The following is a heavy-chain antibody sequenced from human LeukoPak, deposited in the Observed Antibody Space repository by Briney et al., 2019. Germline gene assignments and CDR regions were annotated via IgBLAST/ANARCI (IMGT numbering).Heavy chain of an antibody. Sequence: GGSLRLSCAASGFTFDDYAMHWVRRAPGKGLEWVAGISWNGANIDYSDSVRGRFTISRDNAKKFLYLQMNNLRVDDTALYYCSKPAHGGPSGNYYVELDYFDSWGQGALVTVSS. D-gene: IGHD3-10*01. CDR3: SKPAHGGPSGNYYVELDYFDS. J-gene: IGHJ4*02. CDR2: ISWNGANI. CDR1: GFTFDDYA. V-gene: IGHV3-9*01.